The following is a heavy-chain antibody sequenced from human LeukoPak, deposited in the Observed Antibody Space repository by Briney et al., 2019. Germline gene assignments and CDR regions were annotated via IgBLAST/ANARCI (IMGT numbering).Heavy chain of an antibody. CDR1: GFTFSSYA. V-gene: IGHV3-7*01. D-gene: IGHD5-18*01. CDR3: ARDAAYGYDRFDY. Sequence: GGSLRLSCAASGFTFSSYAMSWVRQAPGKGLEWVANIKEDGSDKNYVDSMKGRFTISRDNAKNSLYLQMNSLRAEDTAVYYCARDAAYGYDRFDYWGQGTQVTVSS. J-gene: IGHJ4*02. CDR2: IKEDGSDK.